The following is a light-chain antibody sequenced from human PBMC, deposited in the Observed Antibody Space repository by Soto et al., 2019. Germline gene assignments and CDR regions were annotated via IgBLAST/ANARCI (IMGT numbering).Light chain of an antibody. V-gene: IGKV3-11*01. CDR1: QSVSSY. CDR3: QQRSNWPLT. J-gene: IGKJ4*01. Sequence: EIVLTQSPATLSLSPGEIATLSCRASQSVSSYLAWYQQKPGQAPRLLIYDTFHRAAGIPARFSGSGSGTDFSLTISSLEPEDFAVYYCQQRSNWPLTFGGGTKVDIK. CDR2: DTF.